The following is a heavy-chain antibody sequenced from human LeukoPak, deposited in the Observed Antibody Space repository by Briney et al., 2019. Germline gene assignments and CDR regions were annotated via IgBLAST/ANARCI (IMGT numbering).Heavy chain of an antibody. CDR3: SNTFNFDY. CDR1: GLTFSSYA. V-gene: IGHV3-23*01. CDR2: ISGNGGST. J-gene: IGHJ4*02. Sequence: GGSLRLSCAASGLTFSSYAMSWVRQAPGKGLEWVSGISGNGGSTYYADSVKGRFSISRDNSKNTLYLQMNSLRAEDTAVYYCSNTFNFDYWGQGTLVTVSS.